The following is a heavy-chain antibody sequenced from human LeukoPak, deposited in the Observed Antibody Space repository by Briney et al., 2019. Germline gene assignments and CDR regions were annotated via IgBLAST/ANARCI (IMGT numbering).Heavy chain of an antibody. CDR2: ISSSGSTI. Sequence: GGSLRLSCAASGFTFSSYEMNWVRQAPGKGLEWVSYISSSGSTIYYADSVKGRFTISRDNAKNSLYLQMNSLRAEDTAVYYCARKDPTRAYGLFDYWGQGTLVTVSS. D-gene: IGHD2-21*01. J-gene: IGHJ4*02. V-gene: IGHV3-48*03. CDR3: ARKDPTRAYGLFDY. CDR1: GFTFSSYE.